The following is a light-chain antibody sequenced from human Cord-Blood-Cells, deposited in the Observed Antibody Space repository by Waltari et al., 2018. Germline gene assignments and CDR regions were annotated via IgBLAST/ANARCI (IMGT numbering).Light chain of an antibody. Sequence: EIVMTQYPATLSVSPGERATLPCRDRKCVSSNLAWYQRKPGQHPRLLIYGASTRTTGIPARFSGRGSGTEFTLTISSLQSEDFAVYYCQQYNNWPRTFGQGTKEEIK. J-gene: IGKJ1*01. CDR1: KCVSSN. CDR2: GAS. CDR3: QQYNNWPRT. V-gene: IGKV3-15*01.